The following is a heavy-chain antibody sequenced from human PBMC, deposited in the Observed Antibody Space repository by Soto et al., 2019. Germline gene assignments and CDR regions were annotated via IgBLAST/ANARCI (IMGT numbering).Heavy chain of an antibody. CDR3: ATAGGYRYFRESDY. D-gene: IGHD5-18*01. CDR2: IAFDGSNK. V-gene: IGHV3-30-3*01. J-gene: IGHJ4*02. Sequence: QVQLVDSGGGVVQPGRSLRLSCAASGFTFSSYAMHWVRQVPGKGLEWVAVIAFDGSNKYYPDSVQGRFTISRNNSTNLQYLQMNSLRAEDTAVYYCATAGGYRYFRESDYWGQGNLVTVSS. CDR1: GFTFSSYA.